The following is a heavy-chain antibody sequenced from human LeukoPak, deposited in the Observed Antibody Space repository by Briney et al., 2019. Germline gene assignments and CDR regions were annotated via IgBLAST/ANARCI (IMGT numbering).Heavy chain of an antibody. Sequence: GESLRLSCAASGFTFSGYTMNWIRQAPGKGLEWVSSISGSSSFTYYAESVKGRFTISRDNAKNSLYLQTNSLRAEDTALYFCARDTEAYYDILTGYYGGNWFDPWGQGTLVTVSS. D-gene: IGHD3-9*01. CDR2: ISGSSSFT. CDR3: ARDTEAYYDILTGYYGGNWFDP. J-gene: IGHJ5*02. CDR1: GFTFSGYT. V-gene: IGHV3-21*01.